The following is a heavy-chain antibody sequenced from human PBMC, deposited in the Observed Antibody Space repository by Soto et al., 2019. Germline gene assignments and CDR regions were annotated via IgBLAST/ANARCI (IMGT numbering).Heavy chain of an antibody. V-gene: IGHV3-23*01. J-gene: IGHJ4*02. Sequence: EVQLLESGGGLVQPGGSLRLSCAASGFTFSSYAMSWVRQAPGKGLEWVSAISGSGGSTCYADSVKGRFTISRDNSKNTLYLQMNSLRAEDTAVYYCAKDLRGFYGDYGYYFDYWGQGTLVTVSS. CDR3: AKDLRGFYGDYGYYFDY. D-gene: IGHD4-17*01. CDR1: GFTFSSYA. CDR2: ISGSGGST.